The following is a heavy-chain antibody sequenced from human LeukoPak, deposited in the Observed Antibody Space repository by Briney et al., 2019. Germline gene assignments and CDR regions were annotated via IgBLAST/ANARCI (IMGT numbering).Heavy chain of an antibody. D-gene: IGHD3-10*01. V-gene: IGHV3-49*04. J-gene: IGHJ4*02. CDR2: ISSKGYGGAT. Sequence: GGSLRLSCTASGFTFGDYGMSWVRQAPGKGLEWVSFISSKGYGGATEYAPSVNGRFTISRDDSKSIAYLQMNSLKTEDTAVYYCTRGSTVRGAKYYFDYWGRGALVTVSS. CDR1: GFTFGDYG. CDR3: TRGSTVRGAKYYFDY.